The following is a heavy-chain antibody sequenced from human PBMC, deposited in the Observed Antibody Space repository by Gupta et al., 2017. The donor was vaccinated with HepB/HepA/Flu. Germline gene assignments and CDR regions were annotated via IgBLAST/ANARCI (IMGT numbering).Heavy chain of an antibody. CDR2: ISGSGGST. J-gene: IGHJ4*02. V-gene: IGHV3-23*01. CDR3: AKGLGRLRFLEWLLFDY. Sequence: EVQLLESGGGLVQPGGSLRLSCAASGFTFSSYAMSWVRQAPGKGLEWVSAISGSGGSTYYADSVKGRFTISRDNSKNTLYLQMNSLRAEDTAVYYCAKGLGRLRFLEWLLFDYWGQGTLVTVSS. CDR1: GFTFSSYA. D-gene: IGHD3-3*01.